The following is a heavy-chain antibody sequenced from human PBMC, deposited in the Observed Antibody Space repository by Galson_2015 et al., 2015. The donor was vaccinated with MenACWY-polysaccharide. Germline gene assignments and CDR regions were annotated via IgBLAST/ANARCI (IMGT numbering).Heavy chain of an antibody. CDR1: GLSFSDYN. V-gene: IGHV3-21*01. D-gene: IGHD4-23*01. J-gene: IGHJ4*02. CDR2: ISSSASYI. Sequence: SLRLSCAASGLSFSDYNMNWVRQAPGKGLEWVSIISSSASYIYYADSVKGRFTISRDNAKNSLYLQMNSLRAEDTAIYYCARDTVGSDYWGQGTLVTVSS. CDR3: ARDTVGSDY.